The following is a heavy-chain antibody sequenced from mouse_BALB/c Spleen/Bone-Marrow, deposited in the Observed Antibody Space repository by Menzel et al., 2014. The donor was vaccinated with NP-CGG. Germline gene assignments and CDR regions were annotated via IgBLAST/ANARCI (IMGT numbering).Heavy chain of an antibody. CDR3: NARYYYAMDY. CDR1: GFNIKDYY. V-gene: IGHV14-4*02. Sequence: EGQLQQSGAELVRSGASVKLSCTASGFNIKDYYMHWVKQRPEQGLEWIGWIDPENGDTEYAPKFQGKATMTADTSSNTAYLQLSSLTSEDTAVYYCNARYYYAMDYWGQGTSVTVSS. CDR2: IDPENGDT. J-gene: IGHJ4*01.